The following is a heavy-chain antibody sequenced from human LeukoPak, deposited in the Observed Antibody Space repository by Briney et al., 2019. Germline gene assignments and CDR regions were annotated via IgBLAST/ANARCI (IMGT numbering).Heavy chain of an antibody. CDR1: GDSISNSTYY. V-gene: IGHV4-39*07. Sequence: PSETLSLTCTVSGDSISNSTYYWAWIRQSPEKGLEWIGSIYYSGSTNYNPSLKSRVTISVDTSKNQFSLKLSSVTAADTAVYYCARGRGVRYFDWREYYYMDVWGKGTTVTISS. CDR2: IYYSGST. CDR3: ARGRGVRYFDWREYYYMDV. D-gene: IGHD3-9*01. J-gene: IGHJ6*03.